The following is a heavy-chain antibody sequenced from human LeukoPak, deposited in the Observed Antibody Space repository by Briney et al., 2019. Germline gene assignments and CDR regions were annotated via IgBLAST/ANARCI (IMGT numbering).Heavy chain of an antibody. V-gene: IGHV4-39*02. CDR1: GGSISSTSYY. Sequence: SETLSLTCTASGGSISSTSYYWGWIRQPPGKGLEWIGSIYYSGSTYYNPSLKSRVTISVDTSKNQFSLKLSSVTAADTAVYYCAREPWVKNYYDSSGYSDYWGQGTLVTVSS. CDR2: IYYSGST. J-gene: IGHJ4*02. D-gene: IGHD3-22*01. CDR3: AREPWVKNYYDSSGYSDY.